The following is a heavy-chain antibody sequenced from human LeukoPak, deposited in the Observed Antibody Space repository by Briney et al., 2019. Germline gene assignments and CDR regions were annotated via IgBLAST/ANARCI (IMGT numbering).Heavy chain of an antibody. CDR3: ARVVDYYDSSCPRGWDAFDI. CDR2: INTNTGNP. Sequence: GASVRVSCKASGYTFTTYAMNWVRQAPGQGLEWMGWINTNTGNPTYAQGFTGRFVFSLDTSVSTAYLQISSLKAEDTAVYYCARVVDYYDSSCPRGWDAFDIWGQGTMVTVSS. D-gene: IGHD3-22*01. V-gene: IGHV7-4-1*02. CDR1: GYTFTTYA. J-gene: IGHJ3*02.